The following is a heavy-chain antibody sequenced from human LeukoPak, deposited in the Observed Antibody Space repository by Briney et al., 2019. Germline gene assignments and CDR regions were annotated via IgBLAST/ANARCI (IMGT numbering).Heavy chain of an antibody. Sequence: SETLSLTCTVSGGSISSSSYYWGWIRQPPGKGLEWIGSIYYSGSTYYNPSLKSRVTISVDTSKNQFSLKLTSATAADTAIYFCARGRKVYCRSVSCPGWLDPWSQGTLVTVSS. D-gene: IGHD2-2*01. CDR3: ARGRKVYCRSVSCPGWLDP. J-gene: IGHJ5*02. V-gene: IGHV4-39*01. CDR2: IYYSGST. CDR1: GGSISSSSYY.